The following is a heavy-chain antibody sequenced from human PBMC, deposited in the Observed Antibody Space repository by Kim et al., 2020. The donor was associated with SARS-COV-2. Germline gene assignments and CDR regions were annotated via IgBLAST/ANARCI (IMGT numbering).Heavy chain of an antibody. CDR2: T. J-gene: IGHJ5*02. D-gene: IGHD6-13*01. V-gene: IGHV3-53*01. Sequence: TYYTDSVKGRFTISRDNSKNTLYLQMNSLRAEDTAVYYCARESSRGFDPWGQGTLVTVSS. CDR3: ARESSRGFDP.